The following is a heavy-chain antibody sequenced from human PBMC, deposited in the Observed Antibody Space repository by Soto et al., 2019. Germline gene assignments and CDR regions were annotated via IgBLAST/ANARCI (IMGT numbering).Heavy chain of an antibody. J-gene: IGHJ2*01. V-gene: IGHV1-69*01. Sequence: QAQLVQSGAEVKKPGSSVKVSCKASGGSFNNHAVNWVRQAPGQGLEWMGGIVPILVAADYAQKFQGRVTITADESTSTSYMEMSSLRSEDTAVYYCARGAGTYWYFDLWGPGTLVTVSS. CDR2: IVPILVAA. CDR3: ARGAGTYWYFDL. D-gene: IGHD1-26*01. CDR1: GGSFNNHA.